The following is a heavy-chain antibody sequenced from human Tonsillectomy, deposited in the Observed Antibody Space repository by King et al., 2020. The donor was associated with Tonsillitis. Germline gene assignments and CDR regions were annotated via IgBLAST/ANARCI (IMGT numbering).Heavy chain of an antibody. CDR1: GFSLSNARMG. CDR2: IFSNDEK. J-gene: IGHJ6*02. D-gene: IGHD2/OR15-2a*01. CDR3: ARARTTFYYGMDV. Sequence: QVTLQESGPVLVKPPETLTLTCTVSGFSLSNARMGVSWIRQPPGKALEWLAHIFSNDEKSYSTSLKSRLTISRDTSKSQVVLTMTNMDPVDTATYYCARARTTFYYGMDVWGQGTTVTVSS. V-gene: IGHV2-26*01.